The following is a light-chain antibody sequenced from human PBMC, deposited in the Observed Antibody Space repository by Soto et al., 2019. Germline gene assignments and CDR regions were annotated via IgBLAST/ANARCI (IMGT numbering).Light chain of an antibody. CDR2: KAS. J-gene: IGKJ1*01. CDR3: QQYNSYSRT. V-gene: IGKV1-5*03. CDR1: QSISSW. Sequence: IQMTQSPSTLSASVEDRVAITCRASQSISSWLAWYQQKPGKAPKLLIDKASSLESGVPSRFSGSGSGTEFTLTISSLQPDDFATYFCQQYNSYSRTFGQGTKVDI.